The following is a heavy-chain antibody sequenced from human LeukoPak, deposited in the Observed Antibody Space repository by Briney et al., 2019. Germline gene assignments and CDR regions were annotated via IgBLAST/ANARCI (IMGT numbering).Heavy chain of an antibody. CDR3: AREDYSNYYYYYYMDV. D-gene: IGHD4-11*01. CDR1: GGSISSGSYY. J-gene: IGHJ6*03. Sequence: SETLSLTCTVSGGSISSGSYYWSWIRQPAGKGLEWIGRIYTSGSTNYNPSLKSRVTISVDTSKNQFSLKLSSVTAADTAVYYCAREDYSNYYYYYYMDVWGKGTTVTVSS. CDR2: IYTSGST. V-gene: IGHV4-61*02.